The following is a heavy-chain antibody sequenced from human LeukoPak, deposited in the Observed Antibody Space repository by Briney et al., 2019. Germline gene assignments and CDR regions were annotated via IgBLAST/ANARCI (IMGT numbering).Heavy chain of an antibody. D-gene: IGHD3-22*01. V-gene: IGHV4-39*02. CDR3: ARETKTFYFDSSAYDPYYFDS. CDR1: GGSISTTNYF. Sequence: SETLSLTCIVSGGSISTTNYFWGWIRQPPGKGLEWIGTIYYTGSTNYNPSLKSRITISVDTSKNQFSLKLSSVTAADTAVYYCARETKTFYFDSSAYDPYYFDSWGQGTLVTVSS. J-gene: IGHJ4*02. CDR2: IYYTGST.